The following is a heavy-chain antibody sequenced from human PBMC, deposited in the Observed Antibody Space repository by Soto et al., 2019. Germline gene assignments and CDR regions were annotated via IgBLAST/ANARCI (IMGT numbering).Heavy chain of an antibody. Sequence: QVQLVESGGGVVQPGRSLRLSCAASGFTFSSYGMHWVRQAPGKGLEWVAVISYDGNNKYYADSVKGRFTISRDNSKNTLYLQMNSLRAEDTAVYYCAKGRPIGYYYGMDVWGQGTTVTVSS. CDR3: AKGRPIGYYYGMDV. CDR1: GFTFSSYG. J-gene: IGHJ6*02. V-gene: IGHV3-30*18. CDR2: ISYDGNNK.